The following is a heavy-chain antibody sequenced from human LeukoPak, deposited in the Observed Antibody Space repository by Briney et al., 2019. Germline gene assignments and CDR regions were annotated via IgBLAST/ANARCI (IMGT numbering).Heavy chain of an antibody. V-gene: IGHV4-39*07. Sequence: SETLSLTCTVSGGSISSSSYYWGWIRQPPGKGLEWIGSIYYSGSTYYNPSLKSRVTISVDTSKNQFSLKLSSVTAADTAVYYCARGGGAVYQLLTGDATTLLDYWGQGTLVTVSS. J-gene: IGHJ4*02. CDR1: GGSISSSSYY. CDR3: ARGGGAVYQLLTGDATTLLDY. D-gene: IGHD2-2*01. CDR2: IYYSGST.